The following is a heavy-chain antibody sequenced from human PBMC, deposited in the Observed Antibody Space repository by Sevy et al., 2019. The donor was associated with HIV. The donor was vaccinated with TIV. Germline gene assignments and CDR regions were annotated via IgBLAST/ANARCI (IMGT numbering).Heavy chain of an antibody. Sequence: SETLSLTCTVSGGSISSYYWSWIRQPPGKGLEWMGYIYYSGSTNYNPSLKSRVTISVDTSKNQFSLKLSSVTAADTAVYYCARAIAPTVVAATPFFFGWFDPWGQGTLVTVSS. CDR1: GGSISSYY. J-gene: IGHJ5*02. CDR3: ARAIAPTVVAATPFFFGWFDP. V-gene: IGHV4-59*01. D-gene: IGHD2-15*01. CDR2: IYYSGST.